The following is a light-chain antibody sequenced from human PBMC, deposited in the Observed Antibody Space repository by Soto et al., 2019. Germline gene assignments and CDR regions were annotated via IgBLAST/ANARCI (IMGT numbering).Light chain of an antibody. CDR2: DVS. V-gene: IGKV1-5*01. Sequence: DIQMTQSPSTLSASVGDRVTITCRASQSISSWLAWYQRKPGKAPKLLIYDVSSLESGVPSRFSGSGSGTEFTLTISSLQPDDSATYYCQQYSTFWTFGQGTKVDIK. J-gene: IGKJ1*01. CDR3: QQYSTFWT. CDR1: QSISSW.